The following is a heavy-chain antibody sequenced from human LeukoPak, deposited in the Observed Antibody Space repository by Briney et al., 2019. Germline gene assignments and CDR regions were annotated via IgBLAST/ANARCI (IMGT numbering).Heavy chain of an antibody. CDR1: RGSISSSNW. J-gene: IGHJ4*02. Sequence: SETLSLTCAVSRGSISSSNWWSWVRQPPGKGLEWIGSIYYSGSTYYNPSLKSRVTISVDTSKNQFSLKLSSVTAADTAVYYCARVTDWNDLDYWGPGTLVTVSS. CDR2: IYYSGST. D-gene: IGHD1-1*01. CDR3: ARVTDWNDLDY. V-gene: IGHV4-4*02.